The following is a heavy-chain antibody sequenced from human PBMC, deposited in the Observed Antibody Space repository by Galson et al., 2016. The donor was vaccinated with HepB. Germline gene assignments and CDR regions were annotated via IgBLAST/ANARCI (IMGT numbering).Heavy chain of an antibody. Sequence: SLRLSCAASGITFSDYGMSWFRQAPGKGLEWVGFIRSKPYGATTEYAASVKGRFTISRDDSKNIAYLQMNSLKTEDTAVYYCTRAERPNNFGSGSYYRIWGQGTLVTVSS. J-gene: IGHJ4*02. CDR3: TRAERPNNFGSGSYYRI. CDR2: IRSKPYGATT. CDR1: GITFSDYG. V-gene: IGHV3-49*03. D-gene: IGHD3-10*01.